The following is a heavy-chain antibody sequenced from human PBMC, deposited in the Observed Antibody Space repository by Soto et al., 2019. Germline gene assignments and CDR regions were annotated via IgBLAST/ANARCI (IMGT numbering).Heavy chain of an antibody. D-gene: IGHD6-13*01. V-gene: IGHV5-10-1*01. CDR1: GYSFTSYW. J-gene: IGHJ6*02. CDR2: IDPSDSYT. CDR3: ARHVIAAAQRPGDV. Sequence: PGESLKISCNGSGYSFTSYWISWVRQMPGKGLEWMGRIDPSDSYTNYSPSFQGHVTISADKSISTAYLQWSSLKASDTTMYYCARHVIAAAQRPGDVWGQGTKVTVSS.